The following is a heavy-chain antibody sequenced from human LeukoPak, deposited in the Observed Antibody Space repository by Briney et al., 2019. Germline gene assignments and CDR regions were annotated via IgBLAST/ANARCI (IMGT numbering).Heavy chain of an antibody. CDR2: ISSSSSYI. Sequence: GGSLRLSCAASGFSFNTAWMNWVRQAPGKGLEWVSSISSSSSYIYYADSVKGRFTISRDNAKNSLYLQMNSLRAEDTAVYYCARDRFGDYGAGYFDYWGQGTLVTVSS. J-gene: IGHJ4*02. CDR1: GFSFNTAW. V-gene: IGHV3-21*01. CDR3: ARDRFGDYGAGYFDY. D-gene: IGHD4-17*01.